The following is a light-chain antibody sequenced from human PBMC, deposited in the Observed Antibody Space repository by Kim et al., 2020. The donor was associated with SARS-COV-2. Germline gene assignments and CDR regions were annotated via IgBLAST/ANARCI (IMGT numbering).Light chain of an antibody. J-gene: IGLJ3*02. V-gene: IGLV6-57*02. CDR1: SGSIASNY. Sequence: NFMLTQPHSVSESPGKTVTISCTGSSGSIASNYVQWYQQRPGSAPTTVIYEDNQRPSGVPDRFSGSIDSSSNSASLTISGLKTEDEDDYYCQSYDSSNWVFGGGTKVTVL. CDR2: EDN. CDR3: QSYDSSNWV.